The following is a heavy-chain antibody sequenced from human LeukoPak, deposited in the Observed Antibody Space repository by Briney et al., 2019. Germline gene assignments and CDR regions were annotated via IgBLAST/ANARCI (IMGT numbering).Heavy chain of an antibody. CDR3: ARTSIAATGTFALDI. D-gene: IGHD6-13*01. Sequence: SETLSLTCTVSGGSLSSGSYYWDWLRQPAGRGREGFGRIYTSGSTNYNPSLKSRVTMSVDTSKNQFSLKLSSVTAADTAVYLCARTSIAATGTFALDIWGQGTMVTVSS. J-gene: IGHJ3*02. CDR1: GGSLSSGSYY. CDR2: IYTSGST. V-gene: IGHV4-61*02.